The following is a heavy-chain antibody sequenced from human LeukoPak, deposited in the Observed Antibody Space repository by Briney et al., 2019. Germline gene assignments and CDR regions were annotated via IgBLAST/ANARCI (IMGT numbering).Heavy chain of an antibody. Sequence: GGSLTLSCAAPGFTFRSYSMNWVRKAPGKGLEWVSYISSSSSTIYYADSVKGRFTISRDNAKNSLYLQMNSLRAEDTAVYYCATGALDYWGQGTLVTVPS. V-gene: IGHV3-48*01. J-gene: IGHJ4*02. CDR1: GFTFRSYS. CDR3: ATGALDY. CDR2: ISSSSSTI.